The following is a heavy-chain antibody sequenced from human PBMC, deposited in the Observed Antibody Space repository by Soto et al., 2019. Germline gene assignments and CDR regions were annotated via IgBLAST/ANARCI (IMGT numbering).Heavy chain of an antibody. Sequence: EVQLVESGGGLVKPGGSLRLSCISSGFTFRTYTMNWVRQALGKGLEWVSGIRGFSPYTFYAESVKGRFTISRDNAKNSVFLQMDSLRAEDTAVYYCARDRGYDAHDYYYNAMDVWGQGTTVTVSS. CDR1: GFTFRTYT. D-gene: IGHD3-10*01. J-gene: IGHJ6*02. CDR2: IRGFSPYT. CDR3: ARDRGYDAHDYYYNAMDV. V-gene: IGHV3-21*01.